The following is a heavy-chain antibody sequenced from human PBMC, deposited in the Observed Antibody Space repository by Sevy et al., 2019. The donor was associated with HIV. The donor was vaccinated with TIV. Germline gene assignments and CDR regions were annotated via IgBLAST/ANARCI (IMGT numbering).Heavy chain of an antibody. Sequence: GGSLRLSCAASEFTVSSNYMSWVRQAPGKGLEWVSVIYSGGSTYYADSVKGRFTISRDNSKNTVYLQMNSLRAEDTAVYYCAREDIVLGEGNYYGMDVWGQGTTVTVSS. CDR1: EFTVSSNY. CDR2: IYSGGST. CDR3: AREDIVLGEGNYYGMDV. V-gene: IGHV3-53*01. D-gene: IGHD2-15*01. J-gene: IGHJ6*02.